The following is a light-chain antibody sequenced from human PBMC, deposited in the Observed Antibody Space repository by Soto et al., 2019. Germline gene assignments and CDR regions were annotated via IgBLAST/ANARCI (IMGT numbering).Light chain of an antibody. CDR3: SSYAGSNNLV. CDR2: EVS. CDR1: SSAVGGYNY. J-gene: IGLJ2*01. Sequence: QSVLTQPASVSGSPGQSITISCTETSSAVGGYNYVSWYQQHPGKAPKLMIYEVSKRPSGVPDRFSGSKSGNTASLTVSGLQAEDEADYYCSSYAGSNNLVFGGGTKLTVL. V-gene: IGLV2-8*01.